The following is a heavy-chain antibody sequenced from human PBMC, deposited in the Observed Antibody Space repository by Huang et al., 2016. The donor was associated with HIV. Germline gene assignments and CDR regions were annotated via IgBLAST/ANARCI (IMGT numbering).Heavy chain of an antibody. CDR2: IQCSSSYI. CDR1: RFPFSRYR. J-gene: IGHJ4*02. Sequence: EVQLVESGGGLVKPGGSLRLSCAASRFPFSRYRTNLVRQDPVKWGEMCSAIQCSSSYICNADAVKGRFTISGENDKNSMYLKMNSLSAEDKAVYYCARGGGTGWLQWHRGKGSSQLDYWGQGTLVTVSS. D-gene: IGHD3-16*01. CDR3: ARGGGTGWLQWHRGKGSSQLDY. V-gene: IGHV3-21*01.